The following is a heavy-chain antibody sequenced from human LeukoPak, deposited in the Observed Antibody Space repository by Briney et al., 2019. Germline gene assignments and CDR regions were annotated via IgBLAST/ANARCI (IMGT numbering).Heavy chain of an antibody. J-gene: IGHJ4*02. CDR1: GGSISSYY. D-gene: IGHD2-2*03. V-gene: IGHV4-4*07. CDR2: IYTSGST. CDR3: ARGGSLDIVVVPAAMPAATMYCGGDCIDY. Sequence: SETLSLTCTVSGGSISSYYWSWIRQPAGKGLEWIGRIYTSGSTNYNPSLKSRVTMSVDTSKNQFSLKLSSVTAADTAVYYCARGGSLDIVVVPAAMPAATMYCGGDCIDYWGQGTLVTVSS.